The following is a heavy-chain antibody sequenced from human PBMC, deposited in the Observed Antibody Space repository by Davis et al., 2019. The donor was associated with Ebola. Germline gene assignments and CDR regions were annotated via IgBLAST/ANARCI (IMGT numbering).Heavy chain of an antibody. CDR2: INHSGST. Sequence: MPSETLSLTCAVYGGSFSGYYWNWIRQPPGKGLEWIGEINHSGSTNYNPSLKSRVTISVDTSKNQFSLKLSSVTAADTAVYYCARGLTYCSSTSCYRPWFDPWGQGTLVTVSS. CDR3: ARGLTYCSSTSCYRPWFDP. J-gene: IGHJ5*02. D-gene: IGHD2-2*01. CDR1: GGSFSGYY. V-gene: IGHV4-34*01.